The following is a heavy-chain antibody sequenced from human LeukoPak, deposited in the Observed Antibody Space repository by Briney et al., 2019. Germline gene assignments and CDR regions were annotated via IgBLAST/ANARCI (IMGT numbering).Heavy chain of an antibody. CDR2: IYYSGST. D-gene: IGHD1-26*01. CDR3: ARGVNSGYFDY. J-gene: IGHJ4*02. Sequence: SETLSLTCTVSDYSISSGYGYYWTWIRQPPGKGLEWIGYIYYSGSTNYNPSLKSRVTISVDTSKNQFSLKLTSVTAADTAVYYCARGVNSGYFDYCGQGTLVTVSS. V-gene: IGHV4-61*08. CDR1: DYSISSGYGYY.